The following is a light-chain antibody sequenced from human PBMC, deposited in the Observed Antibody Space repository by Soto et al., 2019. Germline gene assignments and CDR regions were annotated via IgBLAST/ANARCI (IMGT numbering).Light chain of an antibody. CDR2: DAS. CDR1: QDINIY. V-gene: IGKV1-33*01. J-gene: IGKJ5*01. Sequence: DIQLTQSPSSLFASVGERVTLTCQATQDINIYLNWYQQKPGKAPNLLIYDASNLEIGVPSRFSGSGSGTHFTFTISSLQTEDIGTYYCQQYDILPITFGRGTRLEI. CDR3: QQYDILPIT.